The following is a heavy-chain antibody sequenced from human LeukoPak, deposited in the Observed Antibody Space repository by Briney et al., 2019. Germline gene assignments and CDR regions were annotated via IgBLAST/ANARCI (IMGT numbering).Heavy chain of an antibody. CDR3: ATSRDGYKVAFDY. V-gene: IGHV3-23*01. J-gene: IGHJ4*02. CDR2: ISDSGDST. D-gene: IGHD5-24*01. CDR1: GFTFSSYA. Sequence: GGSLRLSCAVSGFTFSSYAMSWVRRAPGKGLEWVSGISDSGDSTYSADSVKGRFTISRDNSKNTLYLQMSSLRAEDTAVYYCATSRDGYKVAFDYWGQGTLVTVSS.